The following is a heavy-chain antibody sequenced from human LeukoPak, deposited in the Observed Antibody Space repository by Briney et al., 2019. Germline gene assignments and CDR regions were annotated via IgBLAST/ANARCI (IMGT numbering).Heavy chain of an antibody. D-gene: IGHD1-26*01. CDR3: ARLASGSYGPLTPFDY. Sequence: NPSETLSLTCTVSGGPVSSASHYWSWIRQPPGKGPEWIGFGFYSGSTYYNPSLKSRVSISVDTSKNQFSLRLSSVTAADTAVYYSARLASGSYGPLTPFDYWGQGTLVTVSS. J-gene: IGHJ4*02. CDR1: GGPVSSASHY. CDR2: GFYSGST. V-gene: IGHV4-61*01.